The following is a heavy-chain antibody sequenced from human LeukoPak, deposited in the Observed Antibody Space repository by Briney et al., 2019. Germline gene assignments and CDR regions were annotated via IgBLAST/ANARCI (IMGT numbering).Heavy chain of an antibody. J-gene: IGHJ4*02. Sequence: ASVKVSCKASGYTLTSYAMNWVRQAPGQGLEGRGWINTNTGNPTYAQGFTGRFVFSLETSVSTAYLEISSLEAEDTAVYYCAISPLYYDILTGYYKDSPLDYWGQGALVTVSS. V-gene: IGHV7-4-1*02. CDR1: GYTLTSYA. CDR3: AISPLYYDILTGYYKDSPLDY. CDR2: INTNTGNP. D-gene: IGHD3-9*01.